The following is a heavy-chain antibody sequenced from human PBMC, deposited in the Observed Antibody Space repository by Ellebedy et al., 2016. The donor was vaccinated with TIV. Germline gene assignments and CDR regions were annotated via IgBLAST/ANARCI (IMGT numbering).Heavy chain of an antibody. CDR2: INDNGAST. V-gene: IGHV3-23*01. Sequence: GESLKISCAASGFTFGTYGMNWVRQAPGKGPEWVSGINDNGASTVYADSVKGRFSISRDNSKNTLHLQMNSLRAEDTAVYYCARDRGWGQGTLVTVSS. CDR1: GFTFGTYG. CDR3: ARDRG. J-gene: IGHJ4*02. D-gene: IGHD3-10*01.